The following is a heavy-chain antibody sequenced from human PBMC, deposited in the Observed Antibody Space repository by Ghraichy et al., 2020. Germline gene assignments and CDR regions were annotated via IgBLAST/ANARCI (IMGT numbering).Heavy chain of an antibody. CDR2: INSDAYGGGT. D-gene: IGHD5-24*01. V-gene: IGHV3-66*01. Sequence: GGSLGLSCAASGLTVSGNYMNWVRLAPGKGLEWISVINSDAYGGGTYYADSMKGRFTISRDNSKNTLHLQMTSLRAEDTAVYYCATTGGGLQGAFDIWGQGTRVTVSS. CDR1: GLTVSGNY. J-gene: IGHJ3*02. CDR3: ATTGGGLQGAFDI.